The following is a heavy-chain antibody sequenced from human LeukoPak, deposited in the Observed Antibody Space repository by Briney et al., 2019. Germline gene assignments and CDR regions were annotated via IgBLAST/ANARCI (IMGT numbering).Heavy chain of an antibody. CDR3: ARSSGSYRPFDS. V-gene: IGHV3-48*03. J-gene: IGHJ4*02. CDR1: GFAFSSFE. Sequence: GGSLRLSCAASGFAFSSFEMNWVRQAPGRGLEWISHISHTGDIKYADSVKGRFTISRDNAKNSQYLQMTSLRAEDTAVYYCARSSGSYRPFDSWGQGTLVTVSS. CDR2: ISHTGDI. D-gene: IGHD3-22*01.